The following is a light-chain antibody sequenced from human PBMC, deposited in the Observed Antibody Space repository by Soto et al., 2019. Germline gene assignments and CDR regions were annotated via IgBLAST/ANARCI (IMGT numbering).Light chain of an antibody. J-gene: IGLJ1*01. CDR1: SGDVGGYDY. V-gene: IGLV2-8*01. CDR2: EVT. Sequence: QSVLTQPPSASGSPGQSVTISCTGTSGDVGGYDYVSWYQRHPGKAPKLMIYEVTKRPLGVPDRFSGSKSGNTASLTVSGLQAEDEADYYCSSYAGSDNPYVFGTATKVTVL. CDR3: SSYAGSDNPYV.